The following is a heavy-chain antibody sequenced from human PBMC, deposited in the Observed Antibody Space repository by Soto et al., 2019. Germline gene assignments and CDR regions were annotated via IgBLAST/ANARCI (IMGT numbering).Heavy chain of an antibody. CDR1: GYTFTIYG. V-gene: IGHV1-18*01. D-gene: IGHD5-12*01. J-gene: IGHJ6*02. CDR2: ISPDNGNT. Sequence: ASVKVSCKASGYTFTIYGINWVRQAPGQGLEWMGWISPDNGNTNYAQKLQGRVTMTTDTSTSTAYMELRSLRSDDTAVYYCARALGYSGYPGMDVWGQGTTVTAP. CDR3: ARALGYSGYPGMDV.